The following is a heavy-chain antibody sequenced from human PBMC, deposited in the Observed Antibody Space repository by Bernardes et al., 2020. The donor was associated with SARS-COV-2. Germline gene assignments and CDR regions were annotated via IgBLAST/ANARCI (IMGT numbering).Heavy chain of an antibody. CDR2: IDGGGGNT. J-gene: IGHJ4*02. CDR3: AKGAGGFLDS. Sequence: GGSLRLSCTASGFTFSNYGMTWVRQAPGKGLEWVSTIDGGGGNTFYADSVKGRFTISRDNSKNTLYRQMHSLRAEDTAVFYCAKGAGGFLDSWGRGTLVTVSS. V-gene: IGHV3-23*01. D-gene: IGHD3-16*01. CDR1: GFTFSNYG.